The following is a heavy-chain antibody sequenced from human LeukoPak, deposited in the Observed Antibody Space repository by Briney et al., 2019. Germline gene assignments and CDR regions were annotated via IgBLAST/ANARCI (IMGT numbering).Heavy chain of an antibody. CDR1: GYTLTELS. V-gene: IGHV1-24*01. J-gene: IGHJ4*02. Sequence: ASVKLSCKVSGYTLTELSMHWVRQAPGQGLERMGGFDPEDGETIYAQKFQGRVTMTEDTSTDTAYMELSSLRSEDTAVYYCATHSSSWYYFDYWGQGTLVTVSS. CDR2: FDPEDGET. D-gene: IGHD6-13*01. CDR3: ATHSSSWYYFDY.